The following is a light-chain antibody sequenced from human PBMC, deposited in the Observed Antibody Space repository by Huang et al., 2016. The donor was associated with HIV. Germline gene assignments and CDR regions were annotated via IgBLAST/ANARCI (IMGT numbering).Light chain of an antibody. CDR3: LQTDGWPPKYT. J-gene: IGKJ2*01. CDR2: RAS. V-gene: IGKV3-15*01. CDR1: QSIRNN. Sequence: EIVMIQSPETLSVSPGESASLSCRASQSIRNNLAWYQQIPGQPPRLLIYRASTRATGIPARFSGSGSGTDFTLTISSLQSEDFAVYYCLQTDGWPPKYTFGQGTKLDFK.